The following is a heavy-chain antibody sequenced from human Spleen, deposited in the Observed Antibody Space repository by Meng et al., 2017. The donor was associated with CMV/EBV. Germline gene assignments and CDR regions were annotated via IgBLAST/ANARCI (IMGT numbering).Heavy chain of an antibody. CDR1: GFTFSGYG. V-gene: IGHV3-23*01. CDR3: AKQAPNYYYGMDV. CDR2: ISDSGGNT. Sequence: GESLKISCAASGFTFSGYGMHWVRQAPGKGLEWVSSISDSGGNTFYADSVKGRFTISRDNSKNTLYLQMNSLRAEDTAVYYCAKQAPNYYYGMDVWGQGTTVTVSS. D-gene: IGHD3-16*01. J-gene: IGHJ6*02.